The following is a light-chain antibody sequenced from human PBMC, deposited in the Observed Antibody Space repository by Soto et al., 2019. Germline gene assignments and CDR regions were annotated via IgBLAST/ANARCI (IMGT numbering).Light chain of an antibody. CDR3: SSYTSRSTLV. Sequence: QSALTQPASVSGSPGQSITISCTGTSSDVGGYTKVSWFQQHPGKAPRLLIYEVSDRPSGVSNRFSGSKSGNTASLTISGLQAEDEADYYCSSYTSRSTLVFGGGTKLTVL. V-gene: IGLV2-14*01. CDR1: SSDVGGYTK. J-gene: IGLJ2*01. CDR2: EVS.